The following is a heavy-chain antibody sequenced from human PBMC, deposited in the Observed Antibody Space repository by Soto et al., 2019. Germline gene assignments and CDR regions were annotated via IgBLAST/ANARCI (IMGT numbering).Heavy chain of an antibody. CDR1: GGSVVSYH. J-gene: IGHJ4*02. V-gene: IGHV4-4*07. CDR2: IYVSGST. D-gene: IGHD6-19*01. Sequence: SETLSLTCTVSGGSVVSYHWSCVRHPAGKGLEWIGRIYVSGSTDYNPSLTSRVTMSVDTSKNQFSLKVKSVTAADTAVYYCVRSGSRDSWLADFWGQGSLVTVSS. CDR3: VRSGSRDSWLADF.